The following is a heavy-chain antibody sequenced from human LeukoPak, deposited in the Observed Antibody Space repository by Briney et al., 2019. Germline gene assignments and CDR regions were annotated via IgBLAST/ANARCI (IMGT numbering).Heavy chain of an antibody. CDR2: ISGSGGST. V-gene: IGHV3-23*01. J-gene: IGHJ4*02. CDR1: GFTFSGYA. Sequence: GGSLRLSCAASGFTFSGYAMSWVRQAPGKGLEWVSAISGSGGSTYYADSVKGRFTISRDNSKNTLYLQMNSLRAEDTAVYYCAKPLGYSSGWYLDYWGQGTLVTVSS. CDR3: AKPLGYSSGWYLDY. D-gene: IGHD6-19*01.